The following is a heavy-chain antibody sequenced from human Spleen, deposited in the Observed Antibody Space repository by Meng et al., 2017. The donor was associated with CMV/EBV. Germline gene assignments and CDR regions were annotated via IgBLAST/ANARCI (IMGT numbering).Heavy chain of an antibody. D-gene: IGHD6-13*01. CDR3: ARDSGGSSWYPDYYYYGMDV. Sequence: GGSLRLSCAASGFTFSSYEMNWVRQAPGKGLEWVSYISSSGNTIYYADSVKGRFTISRDNAKNSLYLQMNSLRVEDTAVYYCARDSGGSSWYPDYYYYGMDVWGQGTTVTVSS. J-gene: IGHJ6*02. V-gene: IGHV3-48*03. CDR1: GFTFSSYE. CDR2: ISSSGNTI.